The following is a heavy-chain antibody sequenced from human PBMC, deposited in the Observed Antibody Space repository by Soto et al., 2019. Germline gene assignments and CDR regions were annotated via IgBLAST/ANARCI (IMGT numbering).Heavy chain of an antibody. Sequence: DVQLVESGGGLVQPGRSLRLSCVASGFIADDYAMHWVRQAPGKGLEWVSGISSNSATINYADSVKGRFTISRDTAKNSLLLQMNSLRPAVTAFYYFVKAMRWGGMTTIHEFDSWGQGTLVTVSS. CDR3: VKAMRWGGMTTIHEFDS. D-gene: IGHD4-17*01. CDR2: ISSNSATI. J-gene: IGHJ4*02. CDR1: GFIADDYA. V-gene: IGHV3-9*02.